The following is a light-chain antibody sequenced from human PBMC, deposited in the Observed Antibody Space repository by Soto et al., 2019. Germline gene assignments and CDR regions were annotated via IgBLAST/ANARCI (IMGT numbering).Light chain of an antibody. Sequence: QSVLTQPPSVSGAPGQRGTISCTGSSSNIGAGYDVHWYQQLPGTAPKLLIFGNNNRPSGVPDRFSGSKSGTSASLAIAGLQAEDEADYCCQSYDSSLSALVFGGGTEVTVL. CDR3: QSYDSSLSALV. J-gene: IGLJ2*01. CDR2: GNN. CDR1: SSNIGAGYD. V-gene: IGLV1-40*01.